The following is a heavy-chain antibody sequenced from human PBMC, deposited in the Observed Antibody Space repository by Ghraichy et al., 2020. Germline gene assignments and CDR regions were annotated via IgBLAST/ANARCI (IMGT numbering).Heavy chain of an antibody. Sequence: LRLSCSVSGGSISSGNYYWSWIRQPAGKGLEWIGRIYTTGSTNYNPSLKSRVTISIDTSKNQFSLKLNSMTAADTAVYYCARHGYDILTGYRGDSWGQGTLVTVSS. CDR2: IYTTGST. J-gene: IGHJ5*01. D-gene: IGHD3-9*01. CDR1: GGSISSGNYY. CDR3: ARHGYDILTGYRGDS. V-gene: IGHV4-61*02.